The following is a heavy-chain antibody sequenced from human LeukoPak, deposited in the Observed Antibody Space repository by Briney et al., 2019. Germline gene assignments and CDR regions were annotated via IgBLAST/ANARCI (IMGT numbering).Heavy chain of an antibody. V-gene: IGHV1-8*01. CDR3: ARRLNYKLIKKLDY. J-gene: IGHJ4*02. D-gene: IGHD1-7*01. CDR2: MNPNSGNT. CDR1: GYTFTSYD. Sequence: ASVKVSCKASGYTFTSYDFNWVRQAPGQGLEWMGWMNPNSGNTGYAQKFQGRVTLTRNTSISTAYMELSSLRSEDTAVYYCARRLNYKLIKKLDYWGQGTLVTVSS.